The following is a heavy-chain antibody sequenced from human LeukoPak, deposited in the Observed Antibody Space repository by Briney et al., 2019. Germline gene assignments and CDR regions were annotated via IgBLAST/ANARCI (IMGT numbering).Heavy chain of an antibody. V-gene: IGHV3-23*01. CDR3: AKPGSYYYVYSDY. Sequence: GGSLRLSCAASGFAFSSYAMNWVRQAPGKGLEWVSAISGSGGSTYYADSVKGRFTISRDNSKNTLYLQMNSLRAEDAAVYYCAKPGSYYYVYSDYWGQGTLVTVSS. D-gene: IGHD3-10*01. J-gene: IGHJ4*02. CDR2: ISGSGGST. CDR1: GFAFSSYA.